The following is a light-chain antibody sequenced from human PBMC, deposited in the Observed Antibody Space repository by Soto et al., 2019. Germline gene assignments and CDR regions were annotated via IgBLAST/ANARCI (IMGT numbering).Light chain of an antibody. J-gene: IGKJ2*01. V-gene: IGKV2-30*01. Sequence: DGVMTQSPLSLPVTLGQSASISCTSSQSLVYADGNTYLNWLQQRPGQSPRRLIYKVFNRDSGVPDRFSGSASGSGFTLTISRVEAEDIGVYYCMQTAHWPYTFGRGTKVDIK. CDR1: QSLVYADGNTY. CDR3: MQTAHWPYT. CDR2: KVF.